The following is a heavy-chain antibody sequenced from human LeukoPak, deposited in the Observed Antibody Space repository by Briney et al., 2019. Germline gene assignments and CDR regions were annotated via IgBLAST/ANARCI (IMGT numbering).Heavy chain of an antibody. CDR2: VSYSGTT. J-gene: IGHJ3*02. CDR3: ARHPASFNI. Sequence: SETLSLTCTVSGGSISGSSFSWGWIRQPPGKGLEWIGSVSYSGTTSYNPSLKSRVTISVDTPKNHFSLKLSSVTAADTAVYYCARHPASFNIWGQGTMITVSS. CDR1: GGSISGSSFS. V-gene: IGHV4-39*01.